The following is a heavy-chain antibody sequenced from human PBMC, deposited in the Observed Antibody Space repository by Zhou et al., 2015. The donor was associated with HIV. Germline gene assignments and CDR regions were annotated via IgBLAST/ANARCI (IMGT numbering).Heavy chain of an antibody. CDR1: GGTFSSYA. J-gene: IGHJ4*02. CDR2: IIPIFGTA. Sequence: QVQLVQSGAEVKKPGSSVKVSCKASGGTFSSYAISWVRQAPGQGLEWMGGIIPIFGTANYXQKFQGRVTITADESTSTAYMELSSLRSEDTAVYYCARGRLTYYYGSGSYTARSNIGDFDYWGQGTLVTVSS. V-gene: IGHV1-69*01. D-gene: IGHD3-10*01. CDR3: ARGRLTYYYGSGSYTARSNIGDFDY.